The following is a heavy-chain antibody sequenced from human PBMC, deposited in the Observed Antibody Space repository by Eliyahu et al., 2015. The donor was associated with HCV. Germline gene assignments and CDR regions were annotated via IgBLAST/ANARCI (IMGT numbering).Heavy chain of an antibody. Sequence: EVQLVESGGGLVKPGRSLRLSCTASGFTFGDYAMSWFRQAPGKGLXWVGFIRSKAYGGTTEYAASVKGRFTISRDDSKSIAYLQMNSLKTEDTAVYYCTRGRVPAAEDAFDIWGQGTMVTVSS. CDR3: TRGRVPAAEDAFDI. J-gene: IGHJ3*02. CDR2: IRSKAYGGTT. V-gene: IGHV3-49*05. D-gene: IGHD2-2*01. CDR1: GFTFGDYA.